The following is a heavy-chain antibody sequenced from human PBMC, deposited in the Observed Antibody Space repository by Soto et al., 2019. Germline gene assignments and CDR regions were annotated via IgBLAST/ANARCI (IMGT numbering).Heavy chain of an antibody. D-gene: IGHD6-19*01. CDR2: ISNDGSKK. CDR3: ARDVAMPTGLGLGY. V-gene: IGHV3-30*03. J-gene: IGHJ4*02. CDR1: GFSFTNYG. Sequence: VQLVESGGGLVQPGGSLRLFCVASGFSFTNYGIHWVRQAPGKGLEWVAHISNDGSKKFYGDSVKGRFTISRDNSENTVYLQMTSLRPDDTAVFYCARDVAMPTGLGLGYWGQGTLVTVSS.